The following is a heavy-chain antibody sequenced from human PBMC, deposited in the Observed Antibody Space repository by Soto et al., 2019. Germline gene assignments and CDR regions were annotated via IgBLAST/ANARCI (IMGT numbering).Heavy chain of an antibody. J-gene: IGHJ4*02. CDR2: ISAYNGNT. CDR1: GYTFTSYG. V-gene: IGHV1-18*01. D-gene: IGHD3-22*01. CDR3: VRSGYYYDSSGYYYEFDY. Sequence: QVQLVQSGAEVKKPGASVKVSCKASGYTFTSYGISWVRQAPGQGLEWMGWISAYNGNTNYAQKRQGRVTMTTDTSTSTAYMELRSLRSDDTAVYYCVRSGYYYDSSGYYYEFDYWGQGTLVTVSS.